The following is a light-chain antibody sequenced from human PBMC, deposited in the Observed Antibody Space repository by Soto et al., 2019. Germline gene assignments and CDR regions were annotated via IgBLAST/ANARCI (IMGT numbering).Light chain of an antibody. CDR2: DAS. Sequence: QASSSLSPLVRDGLTITCRASQSFSSWLAWYQKKPGKAPKLLIYDASTLAGGVPSRFSGGGSGTEFTLTISSLQPDDFATYYCQQYLKFGQGTKVDIK. CDR1: QSFSSW. J-gene: IGKJ1*01. V-gene: IGKV1-5*01. CDR3: QQYLK.